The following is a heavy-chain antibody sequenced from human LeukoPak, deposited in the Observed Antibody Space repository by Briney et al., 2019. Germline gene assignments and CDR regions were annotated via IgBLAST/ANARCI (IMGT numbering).Heavy chain of an antibody. CDR1: GGTFISYA. CDR2: IIPIFGTA. D-gene: IGHD3-22*01. CDR3: ARDGSSDYYDSSGYSYYFDY. J-gene: IGHJ4*02. V-gene: IGHV1-69*13. Sequence: SVKVSCKASGGTFISYAISWVRQAPGQGLEWMGGIIPIFGTANYAQKFQGRVTITADESTSTAYMELSSLRSEDTAVYYCARDGSSDYYDSSGYSYYFDYWGQGTLVTASS.